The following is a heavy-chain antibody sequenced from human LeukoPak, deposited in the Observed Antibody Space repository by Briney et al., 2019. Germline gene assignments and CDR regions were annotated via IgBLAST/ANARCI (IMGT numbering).Heavy chain of an antibody. CDR2: IWHRGNNE. Sequence: GGSLRLSCEASGFTFKDYGMHWVRQAPGKGLEWVAVIWHRGNNENYADSVKGRFTISRDNSKNTLYLQMNSLRAEDTAVYYCAKGGPAANLDWFDPWGQGTLVTVSS. CDR3: AKGGPAANLDWFDP. J-gene: IGHJ5*02. V-gene: IGHV3-33*06. CDR1: GFTFKDYG. D-gene: IGHD2-2*01.